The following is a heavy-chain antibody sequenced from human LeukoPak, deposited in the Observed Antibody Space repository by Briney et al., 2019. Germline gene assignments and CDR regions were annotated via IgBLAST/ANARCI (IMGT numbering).Heavy chain of an antibody. Sequence: GGSLRLSCAGTGFSFSDYYMSWIRQAPGKGLEWISYISSSGSTIYYADSVKGRFTISRDNAKDSLYLQMNSLRAEDTAVYYCARSSRELGGYAPWELMPPFDYWGQGTLVTVSS. J-gene: IGHJ4*02. V-gene: IGHV3-11*04. CDR2: ISSSGSTI. CDR1: GFSFSDYY. D-gene: IGHD1-7*01. CDR3: ARSSRELGGYAPWELMPPFDY.